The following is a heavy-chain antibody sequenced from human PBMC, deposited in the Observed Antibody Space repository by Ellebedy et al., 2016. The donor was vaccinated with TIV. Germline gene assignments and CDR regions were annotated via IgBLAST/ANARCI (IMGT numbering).Heavy chain of an antibody. D-gene: IGHD2-21*02. CDR3: VHIVVVTATGY. V-gene: IGHV3-73*01. CDR1: EFTFSGSA. Sequence: GESLKISCAASEFTFSGSAMHWVRQASGKGLEWVGRIRSKANNYATAYSASVKGMFTISRDDSKNTAYLQMNSLKTEDTAVYYCVHIVVVTATGYWGQGTLVTVSS. CDR2: IRSKANNYAT. J-gene: IGHJ4*02.